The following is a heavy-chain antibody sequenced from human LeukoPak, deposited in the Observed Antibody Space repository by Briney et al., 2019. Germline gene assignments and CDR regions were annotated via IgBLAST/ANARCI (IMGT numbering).Heavy chain of an antibody. V-gene: IGHV1-69*06. J-gene: IGHJ4*02. CDR1: GYTFTGYY. CDR3: ARDLGVVVPAAMDY. Sequence: SVKVSCKASGYTFTGYYMHWVRQAPGQGLEWMGGIIPIFGTANYAQKFQGRVTITADKSTSTAYMELSSLRSEDTAVYYCARDLGVVVPAAMDYWGQGTLVTVSS. CDR2: IIPIFGTA. D-gene: IGHD2-2*01.